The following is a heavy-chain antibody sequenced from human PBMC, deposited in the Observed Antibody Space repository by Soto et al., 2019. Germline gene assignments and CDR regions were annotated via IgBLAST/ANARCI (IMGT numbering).Heavy chain of an antibody. D-gene: IGHD2-21*02. V-gene: IGHV3-9*01. Sequence: GGSLRLSCAASGLNFDDYAMHWVRQVPGKGLEWVSGITWNGDNVAYADSVKGRFTISRDNAKNTLYVQMNSLRAEDTAVYYCARESLRSLYCGGDCEWGTGFDYWGQGTLVTVSS. CDR2: ITWNGDNV. CDR1: GLNFDDYA. CDR3: ARESLRSLYCGGDCEWGTGFDY. J-gene: IGHJ4*02.